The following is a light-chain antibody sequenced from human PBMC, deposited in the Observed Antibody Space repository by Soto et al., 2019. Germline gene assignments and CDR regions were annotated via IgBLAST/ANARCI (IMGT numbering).Light chain of an antibody. V-gene: IGKV3-20*01. CDR3: QQYGSSPPYT. Sequence: EVVLTQSPGTLSLSPGEIASLSCRASQSVSNNYLAWYQQNPGQSPKLLIFGSSDRATGIPDRFSGSGSGTDFTLTISRLEPEDFAVYYCQQYGSSPPYTFGQGTKLEIK. CDR1: QSVSNNY. CDR2: GSS. J-gene: IGKJ2*01.